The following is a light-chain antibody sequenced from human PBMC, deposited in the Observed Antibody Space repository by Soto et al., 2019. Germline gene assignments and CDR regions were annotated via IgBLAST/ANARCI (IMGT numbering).Light chain of an antibody. CDR2: DVT. V-gene: IGLV2-11*01. CDR3: SSYAGSYILGV. J-gene: IGLJ3*02. Sequence: QSVLAQPRSVSGSPGQSVTLSCTGTSSDVGGYDFVSWYQQYPGKAPKLIIFDVTERTSGVPDRFSGSKSGNSASLTISGLQAEDEADYYCSSYAGSYILGVFGGGTKVTAL. CDR1: SSDVGGYDF.